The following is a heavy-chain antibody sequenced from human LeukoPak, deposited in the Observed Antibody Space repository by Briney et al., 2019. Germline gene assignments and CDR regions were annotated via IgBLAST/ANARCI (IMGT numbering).Heavy chain of an antibody. Sequence: PGGSLRLSCAASGFTSTSAWMSWVRQAPGKVLEWIGRSKSQTDGGTTDYAAPVKGRFTISRDDSKNTVYLQMNSLRTDDTAVYYCTTLSYVGGYWGQGTLVTVSS. D-gene: IGHD3-10*02. V-gene: IGHV3-15*01. CDR3: TTLSYVGGY. CDR1: GFTSTSAW. CDR2: SKSQTDGGTT. J-gene: IGHJ4*02.